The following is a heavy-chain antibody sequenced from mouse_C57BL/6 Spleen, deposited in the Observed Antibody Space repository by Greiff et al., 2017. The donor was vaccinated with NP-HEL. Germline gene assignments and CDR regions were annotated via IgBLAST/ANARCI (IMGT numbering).Heavy chain of an antibody. V-gene: IGHV5-4*03. J-gene: IGHJ4*01. D-gene: IGHD2-2*01. CDR1: GFTFSSYA. CDR3: ARRATMVTTGYYYAMDY. CDR2: ISDGGSYT. Sequence: EVKLVESGGGLVKPGGSLKLSCAASGFTFSSYAMSWVRQTPEKRLEWVATISDGGSYTYYPDNVKGRFTISRDNAKNNLYLQMSHLKSEDTAMYYCARRATMVTTGYYYAMDYWGQGTSVTVSS.